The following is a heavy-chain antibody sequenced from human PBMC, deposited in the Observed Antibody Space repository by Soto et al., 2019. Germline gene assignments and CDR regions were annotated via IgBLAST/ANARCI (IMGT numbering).Heavy chain of an antibody. CDR3: AIRRGRGRGY. V-gene: IGHV4-34*01. Sequence: SETLSLTCAVYGGSFSGYYWSWIRQPPGKGLEWIGEINHSGSTNYNPSLKSRVTISVDTSKNQFSLKLSSVTAADTAVYYCAIRRGRGRGYWGQGTLVTVSS. D-gene: IGHD2-15*01. CDR1: GGSFSGYY. CDR2: INHSGST. J-gene: IGHJ4*02.